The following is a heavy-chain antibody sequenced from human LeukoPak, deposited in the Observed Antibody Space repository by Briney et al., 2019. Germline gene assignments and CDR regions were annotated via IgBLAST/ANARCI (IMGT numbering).Heavy chain of an antibody. D-gene: IGHD5-18*01. CDR2: IIHSGST. J-gene: IGHJ4*02. Sequence: SETLSLTCAVSGGSISSDNWWIWVRQAPGKGLEWIGEIIHSGSTYYNPSLKSRVTISVDTSKNQFSLKLSSVTAADTAVYYCARIQLWFFDYWGQGTLVTVSS. CDR1: GGSISSDNW. V-gene: IGHV4-4*02. CDR3: ARIQLWFFDY.